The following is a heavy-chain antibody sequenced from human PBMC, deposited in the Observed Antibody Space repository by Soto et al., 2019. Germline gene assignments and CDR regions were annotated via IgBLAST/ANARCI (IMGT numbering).Heavy chain of an antibody. D-gene: IGHD3-10*01. V-gene: IGHV3-15*07. Sequence: SCAASGFPFSNAWINCVRQTPGTGLQWVGRVKSKTDGGSADYAAPVKGRFAVSRDDSKNIVYLQMNSVKIEDTGVYYCTTDSRTTMPEVRFDYWGHGTLVTVSS. J-gene: IGHJ4*01. CDR1: GFPFSNAW. CDR3: TTDSRTTMPEVRFDY. CDR2: VKSKTDGGSA.